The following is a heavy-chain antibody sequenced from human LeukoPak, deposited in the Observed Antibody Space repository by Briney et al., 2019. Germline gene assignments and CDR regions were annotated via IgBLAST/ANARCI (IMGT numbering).Heavy chain of an antibody. CDR3: ARLDCSSTSCYTGNWFDP. V-gene: IGHV4-34*01. CDR2: INHSGST. Sequence: SETLSLTCAVYGGSFSGYYWSWIRQPPGKGLEWIGEINHSGSTNYNPSLKSRVTISVDTSKNQFSLKLSSVTAADTAVYYCARLDCSSTSCYTGNWFDPWGQGTLVTVSS. D-gene: IGHD2-2*02. CDR1: GGSFSGYY. J-gene: IGHJ5*02.